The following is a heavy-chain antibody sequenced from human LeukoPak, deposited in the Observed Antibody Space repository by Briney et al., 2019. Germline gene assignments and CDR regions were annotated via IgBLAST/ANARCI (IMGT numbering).Heavy chain of an antibody. D-gene: IGHD3/OR15-3a*01. Sequence: GGSLRLSCAVSGFTFSSYAMSWVRQAPGKGLEWVSAISGSGGSTYYADSVKGRFTISRDNSKNTLYLQMNSLRAEDTAVYYCAKGGTIYSLVILDVDYWGQGTLVTVSS. J-gene: IGHJ4*02. CDR1: GFTFSSYA. CDR2: ISGSGGST. V-gene: IGHV3-23*01. CDR3: AKGGTIYSLVILDVDY.